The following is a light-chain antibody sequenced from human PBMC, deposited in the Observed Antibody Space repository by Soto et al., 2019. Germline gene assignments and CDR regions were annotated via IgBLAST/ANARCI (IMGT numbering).Light chain of an antibody. Sequence: QSALTQPASVSGSPGQSITLSCSGTSSDIGAYNYVSWYQQHPGKAPKLMIYEVSNRPSGVSTRFSGSKSGNTASLTISGLQADDEDDYYCTSYTTTSSLGVFGGGTKVTVL. CDR3: TSYTTTSSLGV. CDR1: SSDIGAYNY. J-gene: IGLJ2*01. CDR2: EVS. V-gene: IGLV2-14*01.